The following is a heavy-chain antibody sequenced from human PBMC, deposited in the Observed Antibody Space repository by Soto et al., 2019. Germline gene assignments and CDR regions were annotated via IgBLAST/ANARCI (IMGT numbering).Heavy chain of an antibody. J-gene: IGHJ6*02. CDR1: GGSISSSSYY. V-gene: IGHV4-39*01. Sequence: SETLSLTCSVSGGSISSSSYYWGWIRQPPGKGLEWIWSIYYSGSTYYNPSLKSRVTISVDTSKNQFSLKLSSVTAADTAVYYCARHWGTNYYYGMDVWGQGTTVTVSS. CDR2: IYYSGST. CDR3: ARHWGTNYYYGMDV. D-gene: IGHD2-2*01.